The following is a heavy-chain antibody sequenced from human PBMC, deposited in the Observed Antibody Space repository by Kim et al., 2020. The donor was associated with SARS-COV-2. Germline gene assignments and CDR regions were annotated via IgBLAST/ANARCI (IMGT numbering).Heavy chain of an antibody. D-gene: IGHD6-25*01. CDR3: SNNKGAAVSAGAFDH. CDR2: INPSGRST. V-gene: IGHV1-46*03. J-gene: IGHJ4*02. Sequence: ASVKVSCKASGYSFTAYYMHWVRQAPGQGLEWLGVINPSGRSTTYAERFQGRLTLTRDTSTSTTYMELSSLTSVDTAVYYCSNNKGAAVSAGAFDHWGQ. CDR1: GYSFTAYY.